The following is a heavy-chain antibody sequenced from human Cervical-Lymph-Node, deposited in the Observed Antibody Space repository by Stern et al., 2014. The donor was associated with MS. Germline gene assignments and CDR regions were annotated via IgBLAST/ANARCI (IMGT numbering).Heavy chain of an antibody. D-gene: IGHD6-19*01. CDR3: ARGSIAVAGTGFGWFDP. Sequence: QVQLVESGAEVKKPGASVKVSCKASGYTFTSYYTHWVRPAPGQGGEWRGIINPSGGSTSYAQKFQCRVTMTRDTSTSTVYMELSSLRSEDTAVYYCARGSIAVAGTGFGWFDPWGQGTLVTVSS. V-gene: IGHV1-46*01. CDR1: GYTFTSYY. J-gene: IGHJ5*02. CDR2: INPSGGST.